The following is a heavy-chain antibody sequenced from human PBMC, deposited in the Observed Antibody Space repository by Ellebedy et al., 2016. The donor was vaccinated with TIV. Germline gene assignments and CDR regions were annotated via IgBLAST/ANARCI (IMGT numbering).Heavy chain of an antibody. J-gene: IGHJ3*01. V-gene: IGHV3-7*04. CDR3: ARGGSRTCNSCFSDAFDL. CDR2: IKLDEREK. CDR1: GFSFRGYW. Sequence: GGSLRLXCAASGFSFRGYWMSWVRQVPGKGLEWVANIKLDEREKYYVDSVKGRFTISRDNAESALYLQMNSLSAEDSGLYYCARGGSRTCNSCFSDAFDLWGQGTVVTVSS. D-gene: IGHD2-15*01.